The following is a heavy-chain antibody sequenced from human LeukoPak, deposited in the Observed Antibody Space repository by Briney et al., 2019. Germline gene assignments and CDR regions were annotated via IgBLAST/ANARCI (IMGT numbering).Heavy chain of an antibody. Sequence: HPGRSLRLSCAASGFTFSSYAMHWVRQAPGKGLEWVAVISYDGNSEYYTDSVQGRFTISRDNSKSTLYLQMNSLRAEDTAVYYCARVEEYYYDSSGYSFDYWGQGTLVTVSS. CDR2: ISYDGNSE. V-gene: IGHV3-30*03. J-gene: IGHJ4*02. D-gene: IGHD3-22*01. CDR1: GFTFSSYA. CDR3: ARVEEYYYDSSGYSFDY.